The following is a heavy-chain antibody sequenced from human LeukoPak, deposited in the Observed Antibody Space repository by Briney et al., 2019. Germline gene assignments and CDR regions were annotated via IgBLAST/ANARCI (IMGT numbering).Heavy chain of an antibody. Sequence: GGSLRLSCAASGFTFSSYWMSWVRQAPGKGLEWVAKIKQDGSEKYYGDSVKGRFTISRDNAKNSLYLQMNSLRAEDTAVYYCARVLPGGHLGSFDYWGQGTLVTVSS. J-gene: IGHJ4*02. CDR2: IKQDGSEK. CDR1: GFTFSSYW. CDR3: ARVLPGGHLGSFDY. V-gene: IGHV3-7*01. D-gene: IGHD3-10*01.